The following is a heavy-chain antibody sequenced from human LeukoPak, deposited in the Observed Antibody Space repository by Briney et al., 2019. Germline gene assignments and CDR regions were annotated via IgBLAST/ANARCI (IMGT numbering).Heavy chain of an antibody. D-gene: IGHD2-21*02. CDR3: ARPNCGGDCYSPGDDAFDI. V-gene: IGHV3-7*01. CDR1: GFTFSNYW. J-gene: IGHJ3*02. CDR2: IKQDGSEK. Sequence: GGSLRLSCAASGFTFSNYWMSWVRQASGKGLEWVANIKQDGSEKYYVDSVKGRFTISRDNAKNSLYLQMNSLRGEDTAVYYCARPNCGGDCYSPGDDAFDIWGQGTMVTVSS.